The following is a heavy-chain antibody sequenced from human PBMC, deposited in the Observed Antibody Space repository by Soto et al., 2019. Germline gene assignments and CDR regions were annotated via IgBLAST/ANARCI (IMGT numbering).Heavy chain of an antibody. CDR3: AKAPAGYSSSWSNWFDP. D-gene: IGHD6-13*01. CDR1: GFSFSSYA. CDR2: ISSSYGST. Sequence: LRRSCAASGFSFSSYAMSWVREAPGKGREWVESISSSYGSTYSNDSVNGRFPISRENSKTTMYLPLNSLTAAATAVYDCAKAPAGYSSSWSNWFDPWGQGTLVTVSS. J-gene: IGHJ5*02. V-gene: IGHV3-23*01.